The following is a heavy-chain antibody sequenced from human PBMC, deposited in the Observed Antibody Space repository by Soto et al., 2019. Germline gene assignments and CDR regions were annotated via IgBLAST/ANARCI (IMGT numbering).Heavy chain of an antibody. CDR2: INHSGST. V-gene: IGHV4-34*01. J-gene: IGHJ4*02. CDR1: GGSFSGYY. CDR3: SSVSRVKDCSGGSCYSNDFDY. Sequence: SETLSLTCAVYGGSFSGYYWSWIRQPPGKGLEWIGEINHSGSTNYNPSLKSRVTISVDTSKNQFSLKLSSVTAADTAVYYCSSVSRVKDCSGGSCYSNDFDYWGQGTLVTVSS. D-gene: IGHD2-15*01.